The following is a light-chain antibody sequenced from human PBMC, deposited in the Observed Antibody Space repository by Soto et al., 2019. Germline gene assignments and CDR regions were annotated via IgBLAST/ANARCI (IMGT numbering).Light chain of an antibody. CDR3: AAWDHSRNGPYVV. Sequence: QSVLTQPPSASGTPGQRVTISCSGSSSKIGSNTVNWYQQVPGTAPKLLIYSNNQRPSGVPDRFSDSKSGTSASLAISVPQSEDEANYYCAAWDHSRNGPYVVFGGGTKVTVL. CDR1: SSKIGSNT. CDR2: SNN. J-gene: IGLJ2*01. V-gene: IGLV1-44*01.